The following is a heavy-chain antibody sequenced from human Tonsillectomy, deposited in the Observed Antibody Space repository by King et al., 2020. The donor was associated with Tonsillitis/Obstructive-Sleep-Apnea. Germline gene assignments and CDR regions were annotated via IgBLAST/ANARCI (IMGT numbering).Heavy chain of an antibody. J-gene: IGHJ6*02. D-gene: IGHD1-26*01. CDR1: GFTFSSYA. V-gene: IGHV3-23*04. CDR2: ISGGGGST. Sequence: VQLVESGGGLVQPGGSLRLSCAASGFTFSSYAMSWVRQAPGKGLEWVSTISGGGGSTYYADSVKGRFTISRDNSKNTLYLQMSSLRAEDTALYYCAKVDWGLPQWYYYAMDVWGQGTTVTVSS. CDR3: AKVDWGLPQWYYYAMDV.